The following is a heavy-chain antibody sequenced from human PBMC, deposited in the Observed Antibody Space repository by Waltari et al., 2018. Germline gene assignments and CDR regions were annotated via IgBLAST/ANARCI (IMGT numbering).Heavy chain of an antibody. Sequence: QVQLQESGPGLVKPSETLSLTCTVSGGSLSSYYWSWIRQPPGKGLEWIGYIYYSGSTSYNPSLMSRVTISVDTSKNQFSLKLSSVTAADTAVYYCARYYYGSGSYLDYWGQGTLVTVSA. CDR3: ARYYYGSGSYLDY. CDR1: GGSLSSYY. V-gene: IGHV4-59*01. CDR2: IYYSGST. D-gene: IGHD3-10*01. J-gene: IGHJ4*02.